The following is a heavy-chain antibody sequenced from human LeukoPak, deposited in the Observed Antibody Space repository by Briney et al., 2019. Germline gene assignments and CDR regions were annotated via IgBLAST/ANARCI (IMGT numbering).Heavy chain of an antibody. V-gene: IGHV3-21*01. D-gene: IGHD6-19*01. CDR2: ISSSSSYI. CDR3: ARDVRYSSGTVGY. CDR1: GFTFSSYS. J-gene: IGHJ4*02. Sequence: GGSLRLSCAASGFTFSSYSMNWVRQAPGKGLEWVSSISSSSSYIYYADSVKGRFTISRDNAKNSLYLQMNGLRAEDTAVYYCARDVRYSSGTVGYWGQGTLVTVSS.